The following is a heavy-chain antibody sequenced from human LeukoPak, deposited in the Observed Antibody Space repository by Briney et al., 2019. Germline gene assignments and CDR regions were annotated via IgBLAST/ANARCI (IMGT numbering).Heavy chain of an antibody. D-gene: IGHD4-11*01. CDR3: AKDSRLQTFDY. CDR1: GFTFSSYS. CDR2: ISYDGSNK. V-gene: IGHV3-30*18. Sequence: SGGSLRLSCAASGFTFSSYSMHWVRQAPGKGLEWVAVISYDGSNKYYADSVKGRFTISRDNSKNTLYLQMNSLRAEDTAVYYCAKDSRLQTFDYWGQGTLVTVSS. J-gene: IGHJ4*02.